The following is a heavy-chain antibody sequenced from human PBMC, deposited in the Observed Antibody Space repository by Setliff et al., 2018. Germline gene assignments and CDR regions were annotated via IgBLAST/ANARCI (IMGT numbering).Heavy chain of an antibody. Sequence: SETLSLTCTVSGDPMSSRRYYWAWIRQPAGKGLEWIGQIYTSWSTNYNPSLKSRVTISLDTSNNQFSLKLTSVTAADTAVYYRARASVVYAIAVGYWGQGTLVTVSS. V-gene: IGHV4-61*09. D-gene: IGHD2-8*02. J-gene: IGHJ4*02. CDR1: GDPMSSRRYY. CDR3: ARASVVYAIAVGY. CDR2: IYTSWST.